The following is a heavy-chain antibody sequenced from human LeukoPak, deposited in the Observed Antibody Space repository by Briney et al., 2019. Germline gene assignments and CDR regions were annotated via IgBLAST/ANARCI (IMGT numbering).Heavy chain of an antibody. CDR2: IWYDGSNK. V-gene: IGHV3-33*01. CDR3: ARVVRETPDYYMDV. Sequence: GGSLRLSCAASGFTFSSYGMHWVRQAPGKGLEWVAVIWYDGSNKYYADSVKGRFTISRDNSKNTLFLQMNSLRAEDTAVYYCARVVRETPDYYMDVWGKGTTVTVSS. D-gene: IGHD1-26*01. CDR1: GFTFSSYG. J-gene: IGHJ6*03.